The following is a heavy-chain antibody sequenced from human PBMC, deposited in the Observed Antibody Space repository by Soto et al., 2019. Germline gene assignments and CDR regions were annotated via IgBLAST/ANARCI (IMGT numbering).Heavy chain of an antibody. D-gene: IGHD5-18*01. CDR2: IYYSGST. Sequence: QVQLQESGPGLVKPSETLSLTCTVSGGSVSSGSYYWSWIRQPPGKGLEWIGYIYYSGSTNYNPSLQSLVTIAVDTAKDPLSLKLSSVTASDTAVYYCARGVPFSYGYVSWFDPWGQGTLVTVSS. CDR1: GGSVSSGSYY. CDR3: ARGVPFSYGYVSWFDP. J-gene: IGHJ5*02. V-gene: IGHV4-61*01.